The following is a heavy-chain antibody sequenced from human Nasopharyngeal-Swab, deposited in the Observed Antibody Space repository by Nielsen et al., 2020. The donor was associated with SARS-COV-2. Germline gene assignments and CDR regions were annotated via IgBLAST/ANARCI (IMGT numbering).Heavy chain of an antibody. J-gene: IGHJ6*03. Sequence: SETLSLTCAVSGGSISSYSWSWIRLPLGKGLEWIGYIYYSGSTNYSPSLKSRVTISVDTSKNQFSLKLNSVTAADTVVYYCARTAGYYYMDVWGKGTTVTVSS. V-gene: IGHV4-59*01. CDR3: ARTAGYYYMDV. D-gene: IGHD6-13*01. CDR1: GGSISSYS. CDR2: IYYSGST.